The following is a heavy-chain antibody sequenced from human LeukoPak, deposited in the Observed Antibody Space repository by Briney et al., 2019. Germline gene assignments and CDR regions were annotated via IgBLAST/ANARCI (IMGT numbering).Heavy chain of an antibody. CDR3: ARHGAYYYGSGNWFDP. CDR2: IYYSGST. Sequence: SSETLSLTCTVSGGSISSYYWSWIRQPPGKGLEWIGYIYYSGSTNYNPSLKSRVTISVDTSKNQFSLTLSSVTAADTAVYYCARHGAYYYGSGNWFDPWGQGTLVTVSS. D-gene: IGHD3-10*01. J-gene: IGHJ5*02. V-gene: IGHV4-59*08. CDR1: GGSISSYY.